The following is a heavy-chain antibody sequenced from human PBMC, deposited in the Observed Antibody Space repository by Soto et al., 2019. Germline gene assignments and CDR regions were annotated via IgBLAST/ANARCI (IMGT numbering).Heavy chain of an antibody. CDR1: GGSISSGGYY. D-gene: IGHD1-26*01. J-gene: IGHJ6*02. CDR3: ARDRASIVGATTGGNYYYYGMDV. V-gene: IGHV4-31*03. CDR2: IYYSGST. Sequence: SETLSLTCTVSGGSISSGGYYWSWIRQHPGKGLEWIGYIYYSGSTYYNPSLKSRVTIAVDTSKNQFFLKLSSVTAADTAVYYCARDRASIVGATTGGNYYYYGMDVWGQGTTVTVSS.